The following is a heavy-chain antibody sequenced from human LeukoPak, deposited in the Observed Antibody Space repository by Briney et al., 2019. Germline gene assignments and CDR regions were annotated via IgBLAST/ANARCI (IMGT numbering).Heavy chain of an antibody. CDR3: ARAPVVPAGDGNYYGMDV. V-gene: IGHV3-30-3*01. J-gene: IGHJ6*02. Sequence: GGSLRLSCAASGFTFSSYAMHWVRQAPGKGLEWVAVISYDGSNKYYADSVKGRLTISRDNSKNTLYLQMNSLRAEDTAVYYCARAPVVPAGDGNYYGMDVWGQGTTVTVSS. CDR1: GFTFSSYA. CDR2: ISYDGSNK. D-gene: IGHD2-2*01.